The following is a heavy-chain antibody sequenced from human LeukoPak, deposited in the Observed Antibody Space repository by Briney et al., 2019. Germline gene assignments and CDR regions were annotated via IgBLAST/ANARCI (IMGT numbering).Heavy chain of an antibody. CDR1: GVSFSGYY. D-gene: IGHD2-15*01. Sequence: SETLSLTCAVYGVSFSGYYWSWVRQPPGKGLEWIGEINHSGSTNYNPSLTSRVTIPVDTSKNQFSLQLSSVTAADTAVYYCARVGDIVVVVAATGRRYGMDVWGQGTTVTVSS. CDR2: INHSGST. CDR3: ARVGDIVVVVAATGRRYGMDV. V-gene: IGHV4-34*01. J-gene: IGHJ6*02.